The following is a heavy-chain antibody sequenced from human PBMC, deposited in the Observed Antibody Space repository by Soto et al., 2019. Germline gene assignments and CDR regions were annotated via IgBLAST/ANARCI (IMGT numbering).Heavy chain of an antibody. Sequence: SETLSLTCAVYGGSFSGYYWSWIRQPPGKGLEWIGEINHSGSTNYNPSLKSRVTISVDTSKNQFSLKLSSVTAADTAVYYCARGRQYYDFWSGYYDYWGQGTLVTVSS. J-gene: IGHJ4*02. CDR2: INHSGST. V-gene: IGHV4-34*01. D-gene: IGHD3-3*01. CDR1: GGSFSGYY. CDR3: ARGRQYYDFWSGYYDY.